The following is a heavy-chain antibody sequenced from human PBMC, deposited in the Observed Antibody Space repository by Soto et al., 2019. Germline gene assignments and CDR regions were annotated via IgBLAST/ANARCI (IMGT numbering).Heavy chain of an antibody. Sequence: PGESLKISCAASGFTVSSNHMSWVRQAPGKGLEWVSVIYSGGDTHYADSVKGRFTISRDNSKNTLYLQMNSLRAEDTAVYYCARDRLGYWYFDLWGRGTLVTVSS. CDR3: ARDRLGYWYFDL. J-gene: IGHJ2*01. D-gene: IGHD6-19*01. CDR1: GFTVSSNH. V-gene: IGHV3-53*01. CDR2: IYSGGDT.